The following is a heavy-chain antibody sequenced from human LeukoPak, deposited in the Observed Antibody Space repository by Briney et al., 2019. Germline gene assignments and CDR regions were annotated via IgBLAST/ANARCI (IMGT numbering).Heavy chain of an antibody. J-gene: IGHJ4*02. CDR1: GFTFNSYG. V-gene: IGHV3-33*01. CDR3: ARLYCTNGVCYHDY. CDR2: IWYDGSNK. D-gene: IGHD2-8*01. Sequence: PGGSLRLSCAASGFTFNSYGMHWVRQAPGKGLEWVAVIWYDGSNKYYADSVKGRLTISRDNSKNTLYLQMNSLRAEDTAVYYCARLYCTNGVCYHDYWGQGTLVTVSS.